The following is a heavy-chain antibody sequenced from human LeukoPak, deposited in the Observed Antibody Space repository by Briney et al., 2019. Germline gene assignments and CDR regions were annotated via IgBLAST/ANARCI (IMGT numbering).Heavy chain of an antibody. J-gene: IGHJ3*02. D-gene: IGHD1-26*01. CDR3: AREVAGATDSDDDAFDI. CDR2: IIPIFGTA. CDR1: GYTFTGYY. V-gene: IGHV1-69*13. Sequence: SVKVSCKASGYTFTGYYIHWVRQAPGQGLEWMGGIIPIFGTANYAQKFQGRVTITADESTSTAYMELSSLRSEDSAVYYCAREVAGATDSDDDAFDIWGQGTMVTVSS.